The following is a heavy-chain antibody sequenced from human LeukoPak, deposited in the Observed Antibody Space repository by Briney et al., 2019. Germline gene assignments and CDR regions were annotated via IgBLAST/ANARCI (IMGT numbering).Heavy chain of an antibody. CDR1: GGTFSSYA. V-gene: IGHV1-69*06. D-gene: IGHD3-22*01. CDR3: AREYYYDSSGYLGWFDP. CDR2: IIPIFGTA. Sequence: SMKVSCKASGGTFSSYAISWVRQAPGQGLEWMGRIIPIFGTANYAQKFQGRVTITADKSTSTAYMELSSLRSEDTAVYYCAREYYYDSSGYLGWFDPWGQETLVTVSS. J-gene: IGHJ5*02.